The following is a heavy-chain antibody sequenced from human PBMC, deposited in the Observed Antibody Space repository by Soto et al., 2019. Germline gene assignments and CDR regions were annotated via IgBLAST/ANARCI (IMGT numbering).Heavy chain of an antibody. V-gene: IGHV1-69*13. D-gene: IGHD1-20*01. CDR3: ARGCNWNAVYYYGMDV. Sequence: SVKVSCKASGGTFSSYAISWVRQAPGQGLEWMGGIIPIFGTANYAQKFQGRVTITADESTSTAYMELSSLRSEDTAVYYCARGCNWNAVYYYGMDVWGQGTTVTVSS. J-gene: IGHJ6*02. CDR2: IIPIFGTA. CDR1: GGTFSSYA.